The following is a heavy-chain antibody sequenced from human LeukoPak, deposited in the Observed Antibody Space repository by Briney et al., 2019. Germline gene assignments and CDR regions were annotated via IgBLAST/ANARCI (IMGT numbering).Heavy chain of an antibody. D-gene: IGHD5-18*01. CDR2: ISGSGGST. CDR1: GGTFSSYA. J-gene: IGHJ4*02. V-gene: IGHV3-23*01. CDR3: ARGGYSYGAFDY. Sequence: ASVKVSCKASGGTFSSYAISWVRQAPGKGLEWVSAISGSGGSTYYADSVKGRFTISRDNSKNTLYLQMNSLRAEDTAVYYCARGGYSYGAFDYWGQGTLVTVSS.